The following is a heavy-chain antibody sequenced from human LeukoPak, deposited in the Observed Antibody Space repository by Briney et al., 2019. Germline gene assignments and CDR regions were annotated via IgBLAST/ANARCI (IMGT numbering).Heavy chain of an antibody. CDR2: INHSGST. Sequence: PSETLSLTCAVHGGSFSGYYWSWIRQPPGKGLEWIGEINHSGSTNYNPSLKSRVTISVDTSKNQFSLKLSSVTAADTAVYYCARRHGDYEFDYWGQGTLVTVSS. V-gene: IGHV4-34*01. D-gene: IGHD4-17*01. J-gene: IGHJ4*02. CDR3: ARRHGDYEFDY. CDR1: GGSFSGYY.